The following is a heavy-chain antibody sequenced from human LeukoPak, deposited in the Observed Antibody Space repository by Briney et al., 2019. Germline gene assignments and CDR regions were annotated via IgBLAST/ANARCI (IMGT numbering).Heavy chain of an antibody. CDR1: GYTFTTYT. J-gene: IGHJ4*02. V-gene: IGHV1-3*03. CDR2: INADTGNT. Sequence: ASVKVSCKASGYTFTTYTMHWVRQAPGQRLEWMGWINADTGNTKCSQEFQGRLTITRDTSASTVYMDLSSLKSEDMAVYYCARSAGSRGTVTPPGDFWGQGTLVTVSS. D-gene: IGHD4-17*01. CDR3: ARSAGSRGTVTPPGDF.